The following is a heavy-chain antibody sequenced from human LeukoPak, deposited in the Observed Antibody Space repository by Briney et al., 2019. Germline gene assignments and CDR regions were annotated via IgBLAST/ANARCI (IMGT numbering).Heavy chain of an antibody. CDR2: INPNSGGT. D-gene: IGHD1-26*01. Sequence: ASVKVSCKASGYTFTGYYMHWVRQAPGQGLEWMGWINPNSGGTNYAQKFQGRVTMTRDTSISTAYMELSRLRSDDTAVYHCARVPTPFVGATDYWGQGTLVTVSS. J-gene: IGHJ4*02. V-gene: IGHV1-2*02. CDR3: ARVPTPFVGATDY. CDR1: GYTFTGYY.